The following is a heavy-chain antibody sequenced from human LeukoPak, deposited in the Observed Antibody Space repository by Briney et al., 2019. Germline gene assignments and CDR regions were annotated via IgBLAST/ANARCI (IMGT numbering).Heavy chain of an antibody. CDR3: ARDHPYYYDSSGYFDY. CDR1: GGSISSYY. J-gene: IGHJ4*02. D-gene: IGHD3-22*01. CDR2: IYYSGST. Sequence: SETLSLTCTVSGGSISSYYWSWIRQPPGKGLEWIGYIYYSGSTNYNPSLKSRVTISVDTSKNQFSLKLSSVTAADTAVYYCARDHPYYYDSSGYFDYWGQGTLATVSS. V-gene: IGHV4-59*01.